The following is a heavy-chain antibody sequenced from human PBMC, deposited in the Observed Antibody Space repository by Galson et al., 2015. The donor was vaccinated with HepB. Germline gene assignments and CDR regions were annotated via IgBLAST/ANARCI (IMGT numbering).Heavy chain of an antibody. CDR3: ARGLISPGNCDY. J-gene: IGHJ4*02. CDR2: IYSDGST. D-gene: IGHD2-8*01. Sequence: SLRLSCAASGFTVSGNHMSWVRQAPGKGLEWVSVIYSDGSTFYADSVKGRFTISRDNSKDTLYLRMSSLRAEDTAVYYCARGLISPGNCDYWGQGTLVTVSS. CDR1: GFTVSGNH. V-gene: IGHV3-66*01.